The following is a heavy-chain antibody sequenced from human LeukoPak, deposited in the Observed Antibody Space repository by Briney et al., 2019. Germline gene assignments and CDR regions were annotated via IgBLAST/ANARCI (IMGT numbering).Heavy chain of an antibody. CDR2: ISSSSSYI. V-gene: IGHV3-21*04. Sequence: GGSLRLSCAASGFTFSSYSMNWVRQAPGKGLEWVSSISSSSSYINYADSVKGRFTISRDNAKNSLYLQMNSLRAEDTAVYYCAKDQELGYCSSTSCYVGGVFDYWGQGTLVTVSS. D-gene: IGHD2-2*01. CDR3: AKDQELGYCSSTSCYVGGVFDY. CDR1: GFTFSSYS. J-gene: IGHJ4*02.